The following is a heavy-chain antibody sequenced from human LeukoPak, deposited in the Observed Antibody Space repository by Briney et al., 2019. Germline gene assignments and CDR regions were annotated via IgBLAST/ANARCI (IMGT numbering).Heavy chain of an antibody. D-gene: IGHD4-23*01. J-gene: IGHJ4*02. V-gene: IGHV3-7*03. Sequence: GGSLRLSCAASGFTFYHYWMSWVRQAPGKGPEWVATIKQDGGEKYYGDSEKGRFTISRDDAKNSLYLQMNSLRADDAALYYCVRGGDYAGIAARHDFWGRGTLVTVSS. CDR3: VRGGDYAGIAARHDF. CDR1: GFTFYHYW. CDR2: IKQDGGEK.